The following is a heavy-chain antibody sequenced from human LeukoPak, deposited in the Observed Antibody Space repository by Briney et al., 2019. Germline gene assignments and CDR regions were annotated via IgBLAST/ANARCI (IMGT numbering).Heavy chain of an antibody. J-gene: IGHJ4*02. CDR2: IYSGGST. CDR1: GFTVSSNY. Sequence: GGSLRLSCAASGFTVSSNYMSWVRQAPGRGLEWVSVIYSGGSTYYADSVKGRFTISRDNSKNTLYLQMNSLRAEDTAVYYCARLLRNDILTALDFWGQGTLVTVSS. CDR3: ARLLRNDILTALDF. D-gene: IGHD3-9*01. V-gene: IGHV3-66*04.